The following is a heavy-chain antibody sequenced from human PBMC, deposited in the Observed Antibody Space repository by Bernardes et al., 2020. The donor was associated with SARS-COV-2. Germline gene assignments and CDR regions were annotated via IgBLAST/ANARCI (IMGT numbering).Heavy chain of an antibody. V-gene: IGHV4-30-4*01. CDR3: ARDSPDHGSGTYVMDY. D-gene: IGHD3-10*01. CDR1: GDAITSGDYF. CDR2: IYSAGSA. Sequence: SETLSLTCGVSGDAITSGDYFWRWVRRLPGKGLDCMGNIYSAGSAFYNPSLHSRIIISLDTSKNQVSLRLSSVTAADTAIYYCARDSPDHGSGTYVMDYWGREPWSLCLQ. J-gene: IGHJ4*02.